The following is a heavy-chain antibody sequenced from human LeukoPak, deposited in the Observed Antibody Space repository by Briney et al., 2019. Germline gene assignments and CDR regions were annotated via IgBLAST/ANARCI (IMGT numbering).Heavy chain of an antibody. J-gene: IGHJ4*02. D-gene: IGHD2-15*01. CDR1: GFTLSNYW. CDR3: ARDLSGYSDY. Sequence: AGSLRLSCAASGFTLSNYWMHWVRQAPGKGLVWVSRISDHGSITNFADSVKGRFSISRDTAKNTLYLEMNSLRVEDTAVYYCARDLSGYSDYWGQGALVTVSS. CDR2: ISDHGSIT. V-gene: IGHV3-74*01.